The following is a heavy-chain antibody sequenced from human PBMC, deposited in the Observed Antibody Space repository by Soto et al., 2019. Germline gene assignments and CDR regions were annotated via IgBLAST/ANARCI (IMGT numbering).Heavy chain of an antibody. CDR3: ARGAGMGLNDC. Sequence: GGSLRLSCAASGFSFSDSAMHWVRQAPGKGLEWIARIRSGANNYLTAYPASVTGRFTISRDDSKNTTYLQMDGLTSDDTAMYSCARGAGMGLNDCWDQGIRVTVSS. V-gene: IGHV3-73*01. CDR1: GFSFSDSA. CDR2: IRSGANNYLT. J-gene: IGHJ4*02. D-gene: IGHD2-8*01.